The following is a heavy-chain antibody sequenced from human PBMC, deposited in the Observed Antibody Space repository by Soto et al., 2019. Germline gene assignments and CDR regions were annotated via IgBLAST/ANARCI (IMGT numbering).Heavy chain of an antibody. Sequence: SETLSLTCTVSGCSISSSSYYWGWIRQPPGKGLEWIGSIYYSGSTYYNPSLKSRVTISVDTSKNQFSLKLSSVTAADTAVYYCARHGGYSGYVDYFDYWGQGTLVTVSS. CDR1: GCSISSSSYY. D-gene: IGHD5-12*01. CDR3: ARHGGYSGYVDYFDY. CDR2: IYYSGST. J-gene: IGHJ4*02. V-gene: IGHV4-39*01.